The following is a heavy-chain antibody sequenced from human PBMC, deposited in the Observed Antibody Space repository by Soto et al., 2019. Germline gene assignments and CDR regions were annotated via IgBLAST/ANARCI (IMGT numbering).Heavy chain of an antibody. CDR3: ARGNDWKSSTFDI. CDR1: GGSLTDHY. Sequence: QVQLQESGPGLVKPSETLSLTCTVAGGSLTDHYWNWFRQSPGKGLHWIGYVYYSVGTNYNPSLKSRVTMSVDTSKNQFSLNLRYVTAADTAVYYCARGNDWKSSTFDIWGQGTMVSVSS. D-gene: IGHD2-21*01. CDR2: VYYSVGT. J-gene: IGHJ3*02. V-gene: IGHV4-59*11.